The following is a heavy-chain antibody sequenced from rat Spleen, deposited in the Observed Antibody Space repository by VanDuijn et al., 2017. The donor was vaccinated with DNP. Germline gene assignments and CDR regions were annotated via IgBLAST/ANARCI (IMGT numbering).Heavy chain of an antibody. J-gene: IGHJ3*01. CDR3: ATQGQLGITWFAY. CDR2: INMGSGGT. CDR1: GYTFTTYY. V-gene: IGHV1-43*01. Sequence: QVQLQQSGAELAKPGSSVKISCKASGYTFTTYYIGWIKQTTRQGLEYIGYINMGSGGTNYNEKVKGKATLTGGKSYSTAFMQLSSLTPDDSAVYYCATQGQLGITWFAYWGQGTLVTVSS. D-gene: IGHD1-5*01.